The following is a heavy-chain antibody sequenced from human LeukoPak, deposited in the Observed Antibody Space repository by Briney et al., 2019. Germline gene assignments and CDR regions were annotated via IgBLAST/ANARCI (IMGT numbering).Heavy chain of an antibody. D-gene: IGHD3-3*01. CDR1: GYTFTSYD. CDR2: MNPNSGNT. CDR3: AREKGYEFWSGSPYYYYYMDV. V-gene: IGHV1-8*03. Sequence: GASVKVSCKASGYTFTSYDINWVRQATGQGLEWMGWMNPNSGNTGYAQKFQGRVTITRNTSISTAYMELSSLRSEDTAVYYCAREKGYEFWSGSPYYYYYMDVWGKGTTVTVSS. J-gene: IGHJ6*03.